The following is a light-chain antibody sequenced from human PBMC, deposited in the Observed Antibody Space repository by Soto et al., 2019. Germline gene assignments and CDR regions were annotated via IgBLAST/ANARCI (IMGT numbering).Light chain of an antibody. Sequence: QSALTQPPSVSGSPGQSFTISCTGTSSDVGSYNRVSWYQQPPGTAPKLMIFEVSNRPAGVPDRFSESKSGNTASLTISGLQAEDEADYYCSSYTTSSTYVFGTGTKLTVL. CDR2: EVS. CDR1: SSDVGSYNR. CDR3: SSYTTSSTYV. J-gene: IGLJ1*01. V-gene: IGLV2-18*02.